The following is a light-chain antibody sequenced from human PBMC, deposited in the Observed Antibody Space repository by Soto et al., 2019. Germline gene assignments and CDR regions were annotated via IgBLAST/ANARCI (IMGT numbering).Light chain of an antibody. V-gene: IGKV3-15*01. J-gene: IGKJ1*01. Sequence: AAVSVSTGERATLSCLASQSVSSNLAWYQQKPGQAPRLLIYVASTRATGIPARFSGSGSGTEFTLTISSLQADDFATYYCMHSNIYPEAFGEGTKVDTK. CDR2: VAS. CDR1: QSVSSN. CDR3: MHSNIYPEA.